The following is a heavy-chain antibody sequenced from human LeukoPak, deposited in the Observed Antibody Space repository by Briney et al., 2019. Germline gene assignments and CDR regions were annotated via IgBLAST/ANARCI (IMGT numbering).Heavy chain of an antibody. D-gene: IGHD1-26*01. CDR2: ISGSGGST. V-gene: IGHV3-23*01. CDR3: AKRPYSGSYYFIW. Sequence: GGSLRLSCAASGFTLSSYAMSWVRQAPGKGLEWVSAISGSGGSTYYADSVKGRFTISRDNSKNTLYLQMNSLRAEDTAVYYCAKRPYSGSYYFIWWGQGTLVTVSS. J-gene: IGHJ4*02. CDR1: GFTLSSYA.